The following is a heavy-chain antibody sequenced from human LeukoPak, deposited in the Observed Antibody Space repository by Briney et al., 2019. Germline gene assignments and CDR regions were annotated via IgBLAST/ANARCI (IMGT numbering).Heavy chain of an antibody. CDR2: LYQNGST. D-gene: IGHD2-8*01. Sequence: KPSETLSLTCVVSGYSISIGYYWAWIRQPPGKGPEGIGRLYQNGSTNYNPCLKSRVTISVDTSKNQFSLKLTSVTAADTSVYYCARVARYCTNGVCPDYYFYYMDVWGKGTTVTVSS. CDR1: GYSISIGYY. V-gene: IGHV4-38-2*01. J-gene: IGHJ6*03. CDR3: ARVARYCTNGVCPDYYFYYMDV.